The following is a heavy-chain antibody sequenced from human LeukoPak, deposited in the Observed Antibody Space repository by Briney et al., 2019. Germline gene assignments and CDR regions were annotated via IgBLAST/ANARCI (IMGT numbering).Heavy chain of an antibody. Sequence: QSGGSLRLSCAASGFTFSSHAMHWVRQAPGKGLEWVAVISYDGSNKYYADSVKGRFTISRDNSKNTLYLQMNSLRAEDTAVYYCARDPYAYYYDSSGYYRAPFPDYWGQGTLVTVSS. CDR1: GFTFSSHA. J-gene: IGHJ4*02. CDR3: ARDPYAYYYDSSGYYRAPFPDY. CDR2: ISYDGSNK. V-gene: IGHV3-30*04. D-gene: IGHD3-22*01.